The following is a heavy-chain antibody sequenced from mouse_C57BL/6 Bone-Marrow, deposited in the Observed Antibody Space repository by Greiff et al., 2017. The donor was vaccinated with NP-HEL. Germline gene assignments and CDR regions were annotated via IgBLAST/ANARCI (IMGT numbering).Heavy chain of an antibody. CDR3: ARDFPIYYDDDGGFAY. CDR1: GFTFSSYA. CDR2: ISDGGSYT. Sequence: EVKVVESGGGLVKPGGSLKLSCAASGFTFSSYAMSWVRQTPEKRLEWVATISDGGSYTYYPDNVKGRFTIARDNAKNNLYLQMSQLKYEDTAMYYGARDFPIYYDDDGGFAYWGQGTLVTVSA. V-gene: IGHV5-4*01. D-gene: IGHD2-4*01. J-gene: IGHJ3*01.